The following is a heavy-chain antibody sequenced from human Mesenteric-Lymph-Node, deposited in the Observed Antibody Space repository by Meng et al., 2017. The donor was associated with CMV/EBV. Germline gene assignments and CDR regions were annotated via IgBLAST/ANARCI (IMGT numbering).Heavy chain of an antibody. CDR3: AKLLTSGSDY. Sequence: GESLKISCAASGFTFDDYDMNWVRQAPGKGLEWVSGINWNGGSTNFADSVKGRFTISRDNAKNSLHLQMNSLRADDTAVYCCAKLLTSGSDYWGQGTLVTVSS. CDR2: INWNGGST. V-gene: IGHV3-20*04. CDR1: GFTFDDYD. D-gene: IGHD2-15*01. J-gene: IGHJ4*02.